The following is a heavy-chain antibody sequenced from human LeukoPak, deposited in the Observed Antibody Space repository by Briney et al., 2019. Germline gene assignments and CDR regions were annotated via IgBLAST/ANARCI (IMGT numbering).Heavy chain of an antibody. Sequence: GGSLRLSCAASGFTFSRYWMHWARQAPGKGLLWVSRINSDGSSTYYADSVKGRFTTSRDNAKNALHLQTNSLTAEDTAVYYCVLDLFSSFAFDIWGQGTMVTVSS. D-gene: IGHD3/OR15-3a*01. J-gene: IGHJ3*02. V-gene: IGHV3-74*01. CDR1: GFTFSRYW. CDR3: VLDLFSSFAFDI. CDR2: INSDGSST.